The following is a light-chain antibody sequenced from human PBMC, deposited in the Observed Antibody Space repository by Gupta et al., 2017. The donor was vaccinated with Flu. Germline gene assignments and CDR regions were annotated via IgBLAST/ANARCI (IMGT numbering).Light chain of an antibody. CDR3: QQFDTSPMYT. V-gene: IGKV3-20*01. CDR1: QTVNIRY. Sequence: EIVLTQSPGTLSLSPGERATLSCRASQTVNIRYLAWYQQKPGQPPRLLIYGTSNRGTGIPDRFSGSGSGTEFTLTITRLEPEDFALYYCQQFDTSPMYTFGQGTKLEIK. CDR2: GTS. J-gene: IGKJ2*01.